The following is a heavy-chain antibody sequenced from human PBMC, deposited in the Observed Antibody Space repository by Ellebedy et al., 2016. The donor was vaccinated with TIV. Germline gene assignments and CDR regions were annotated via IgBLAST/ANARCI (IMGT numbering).Heavy chain of an antibody. V-gene: IGHV3-7*04. Sequence: GGSLRLXXAASGFTFSSYWMSWVRQAPGKGLEWVANIKQDGSEKYYVDSVKGRFTISRDNAKNSLYLQMNSLRAEDTAVYYCARGGSGRRYYYYMDVWGKGTTVTVSS. CDR2: IKQDGSEK. CDR3: ARGGSGRRYYYYMDV. D-gene: IGHD3-10*01. CDR1: GFTFSSYW. J-gene: IGHJ6*03.